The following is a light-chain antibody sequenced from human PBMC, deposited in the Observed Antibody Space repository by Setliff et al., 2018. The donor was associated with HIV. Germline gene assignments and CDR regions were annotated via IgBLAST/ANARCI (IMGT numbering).Light chain of an antibody. CDR1: SSDVVTYNF. CDR3: SSYTSRTPLYV. J-gene: IGLJ1*01. V-gene: IGLV2-14*03. CDR2: DFS. Sequence: QSALTQPASVSGSPGQSITISCTGTSSDVVTYNFVSWYQQHPGKAPKLMIYDFSYRPSGVSNRFSGSKSGNAASLTISGLQAEDEADYYCSSYTSRTPLYVFGTGTKVTVL.